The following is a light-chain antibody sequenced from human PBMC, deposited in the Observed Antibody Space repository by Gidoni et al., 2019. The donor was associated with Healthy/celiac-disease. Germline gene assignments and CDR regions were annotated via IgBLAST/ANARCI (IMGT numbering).Light chain of an antibody. CDR1: QDISNY. V-gene: IGKV1-33*01. J-gene: IGKJ3*01. CDR3: QQYDNLLVT. CDR2: DAS. Sequence: DIQMTQSPSSLSASVGDRVTITCQASQDISNYLNWYQQKPGKATKLLIYDASNLETGVPSRFSGRGSGTDVTFTSSSLQPEDIATYYCQQYDNLLVTFGPGTKVDIK.